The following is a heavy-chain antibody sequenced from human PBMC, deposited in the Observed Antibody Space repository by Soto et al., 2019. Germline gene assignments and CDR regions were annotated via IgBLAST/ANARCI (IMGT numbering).Heavy chain of an antibody. CDR2: IYYSGST. Sequence: SETLSLTCTVSGGSISSGDYYWSWIRQPPGKGLEWIGYIYYSGSTYYNPSLKSRVTISVDTFKNQFSLKLSSVTAADTAVYYCARDSITMIRGVITTAYYYGMDVWGQGTTVT. CDR3: ARDSITMIRGVITTAYYYGMDV. CDR1: GGSISSGDYY. D-gene: IGHD3-10*01. J-gene: IGHJ6*02. V-gene: IGHV4-30-4*01.